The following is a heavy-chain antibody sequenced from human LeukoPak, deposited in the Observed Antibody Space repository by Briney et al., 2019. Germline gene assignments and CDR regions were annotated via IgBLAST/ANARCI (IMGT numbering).Heavy chain of an antibody. CDR1: GYTFTGYY. V-gene: IGHV1-2*02. J-gene: IGHJ4*02. CDR2: INPNSGGT. Sequence: ASVKVSCKASGYTFTGYYMHWVRQAPGQGLEWMGWINPNSGGTNYAQKFQGRVTMTRDTSISTAYMELSRLRSDDTAVYYCARVVKSPGYSSGWYSYWGQGTLVTVSS. CDR3: ARVVKSPGYSSGWYSY. D-gene: IGHD6-13*01.